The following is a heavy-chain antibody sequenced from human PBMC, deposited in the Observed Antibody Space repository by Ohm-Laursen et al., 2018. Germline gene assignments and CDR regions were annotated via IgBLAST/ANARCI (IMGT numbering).Heavy chain of an antibody. CDR1: GGSISSYY. CDR2: IYYSGST. CDR3: ARQESSGWYPDY. V-gene: IGHV4-59*08. J-gene: IGHJ4*02. Sequence: TLSLTCSVSGGSISSYYWTWIRQPPGKGLEWIGYIYYSGSTNYNPSLKSRVTISVDTSKNQFSLKLSSVTAADTAVYYCARQESSGWYPDYWGQGILVTVSS. D-gene: IGHD6-19*01.